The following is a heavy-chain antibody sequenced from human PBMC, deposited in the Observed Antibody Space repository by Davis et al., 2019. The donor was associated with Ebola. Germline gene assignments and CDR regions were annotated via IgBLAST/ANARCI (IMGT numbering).Heavy chain of an antibody. D-gene: IGHD6-13*01. CDR1: GGSFSGYY. CDR3: ARVRGIAAAGRWGERRFDY. Sequence: SQTLSLTCAVYGGSFSGYYWSWIRQPPGKGLEWIGEINHSGSTNYNPSLKSRVTISVDTSKNQFSLKLSSVTAADTAVYYCARVRGIAAAGRWGERRFDYWGQGTLVTVSS. V-gene: IGHV4-34*01. J-gene: IGHJ4*02. CDR2: INHSGST.